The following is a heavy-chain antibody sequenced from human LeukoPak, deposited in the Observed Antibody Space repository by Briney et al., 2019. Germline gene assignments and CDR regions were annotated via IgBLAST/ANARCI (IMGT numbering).Heavy chain of an antibody. CDR1: GLTFNNYA. V-gene: IGHV3-23*03. Sequence: GGSLRLSCAVSGLTFNNYAMSWVRQAPGRGLEWVSVIYSGGDTNYADSVKGRFTISRDNSKNTLYLQMNSLRAEDTAIYYCARDKRGTATGIYYFYGMDVWGQGTTVTVSS. J-gene: IGHJ6*02. CDR2: IYSGGDT. D-gene: IGHD1/OR15-1a*01. CDR3: ARDKRGTATGIYYFYGMDV.